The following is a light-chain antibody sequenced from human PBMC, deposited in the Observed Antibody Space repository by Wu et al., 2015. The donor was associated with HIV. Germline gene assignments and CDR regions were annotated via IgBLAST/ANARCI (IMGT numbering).Light chain of an antibody. V-gene: IGKV3-20*01. Sequence: PGERATLSCKASQSVPHTYLAWYQQRFGQAPRLLVYGTSNREFGVPDRFRGGGSGTELTLTITTVEPEDFAVYYCQLYGRTPPYTFGQGTRLDIK. CDR2: GTS. CDR1: QSVPHTY. J-gene: IGKJ2*01. CDR3: QLYGRTPPYT.